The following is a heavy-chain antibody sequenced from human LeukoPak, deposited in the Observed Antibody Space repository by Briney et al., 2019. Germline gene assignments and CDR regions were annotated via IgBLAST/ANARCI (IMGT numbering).Heavy chain of an antibody. V-gene: IGHV3-11*06. CDR1: GFTFSDYY. CDR2: ISSSSSHT. Sequence: GGSLRLSCAASGFTFSDYYMSWIRQAPGKGLEWVSYISSSSSHTEYADSVKGRFTISRDNAKNSLSLQVDSLRADDTAVYYCARVGSIAAAGTPDYWSQGTLVTVSS. CDR3: ARVGSIAAAGTPDY. D-gene: IGHD6-13*01. J-gene: IGHJ4*02.